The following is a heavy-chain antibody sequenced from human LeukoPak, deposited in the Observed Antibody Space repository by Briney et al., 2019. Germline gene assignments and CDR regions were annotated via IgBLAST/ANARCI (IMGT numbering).Heavy chain of an antibody. CDR1: GGAINSRNQY. CDR3: ARVGGYSGYGYDY. CDR2: IYYSGST. V-gene: IGHV4-39*07. Sequence: PSETLSLTCTVVGGAINSRNQYWGWIRQPPGKGLEWIGSIYYSGSTYYNPSLKSRVTISVDTSKNQFSLKLSSVTAADTAVYYCARVGGYSGYGYDYWGQGTLVTVSS. J-gene: IGHJ4*02. D-gene: IGHD5-12*01.